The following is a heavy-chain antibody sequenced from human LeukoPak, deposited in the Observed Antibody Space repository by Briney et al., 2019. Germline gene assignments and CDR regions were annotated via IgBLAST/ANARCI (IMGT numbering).Heavy chain of an antibody. CDR3: ARESPGSIVGATTRLDY. V-gene: IGHV3-48*04. Sequence: GGSLRLSCAASGLTFSSYSMNWVRQAPGKGLGWVSYISISSSITRYYADSAKGRFTIPRANAKNSLHLQLNSLSAEDTAVYYCARESPGSIVGATTRLDYWGQGTLVTVSS. J-gene: IGHJ4*02. CDR2: ISISSSITR. D-gene: IGHD1-26*01. CDR1: GLTFSSYS.